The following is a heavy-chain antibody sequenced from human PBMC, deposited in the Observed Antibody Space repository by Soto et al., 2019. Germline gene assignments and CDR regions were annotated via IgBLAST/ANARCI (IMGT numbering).Heavy chain of an antibody. CDR3: AREDYDFWSGYYRLNYFDY. CDR2: IIPIFGTA. CDR1: GGTFSSYA. J-gene: IGHJ4*02. Sequence: QVQLVQSGAEVKKPGSSVKVSCKASGGTFSSYAISWVRQAPGQGLEWMGGIIPIFGTANYAQKFQGRVTITAEKSTSTAYMELSSLRSEDTAVYYCAREDYDFWSGYYRLNYFDYWGQGTLVTVSS. V-gene: IGHV1-69*06. D-gene: IGHD3-3*01.